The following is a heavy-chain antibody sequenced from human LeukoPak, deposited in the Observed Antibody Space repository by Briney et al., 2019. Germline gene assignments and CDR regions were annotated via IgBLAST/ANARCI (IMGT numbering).Heavy chain of an antibody. Sequence: GGSLRLSCAASGFTFSSYAMSWVRQAPGKGLEWVSAISGSGGGTYYADSVKGRFTISRDNSKNTLYLQMNSLRAEDTAVYYCAKKGAVDYGDYAYYYYYMDVWGKGTTVTVSS. J-gene: IGHJ6*03. D-gene: IGHD4-17*01. CDR3: AKKGAVDYGDYAYYYYYMDV. CDR1: GFTFSSYA. CDR2: ISGSGGGT. V-gene: IGHV3-23*01.